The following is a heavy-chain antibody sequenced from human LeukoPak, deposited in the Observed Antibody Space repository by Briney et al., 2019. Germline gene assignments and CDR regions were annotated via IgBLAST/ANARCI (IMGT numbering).Heavy chain of an antibody. V-gene: IGHV3-49*04. CDR2: IRSKAYGGTT. Sequence: GGSLRLSCTASGFTFGDYAMSWVRQAPGKGLEWVGFIRSKAYGGTTEYAASVKGRFTISRDDSKSIAYLQMNSLKTEDTAVYYCTREDYDYVWGSYRPFYWGQGTLVTVSS. J-gene: IGHJ4*02. D-gene: IGHD3-16*02. CDR3: TREDYDYVWGSYRPFY. CDR1: GFTFGDYA.